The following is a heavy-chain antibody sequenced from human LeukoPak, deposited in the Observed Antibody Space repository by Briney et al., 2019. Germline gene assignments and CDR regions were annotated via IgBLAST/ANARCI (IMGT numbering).Heavy chain of an antibody. CDR1: GGSFSGYY. CDR3: ARDRRTSAYCSSTSCYQYYYYGMDV. D-gene: IGHD2-2*01. CDR2: INHSGST. J-gene: IGHJ6*02. V-gene: IGHV4-34*01. Sequence: SETLSLTCAVYGGSFSGYYWSWIRQPPGKGLEWIGEINHSGSTNYNPSLKSRVTISVDTSKNQFSLKLSSVTAADTAVYYCARDRRTSAYCSSTSCYQYYYYGMDVWGQGTTVTVSS.